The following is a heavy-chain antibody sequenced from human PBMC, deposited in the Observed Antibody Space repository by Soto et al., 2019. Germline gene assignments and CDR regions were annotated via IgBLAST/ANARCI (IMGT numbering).Heavy chain of an antibody. D-gene: IGHD2-2*01. CDR2: INSDGSST. CDR3: ARVSREVVPAAIDY. CDR1: GFTFSSYW. Sequence: GGSLRLSCAASGFTFSSYWIHWVRQAPGKVLVWVSRINSDGSSTTYADSVKGRFTISRDNAKNTLYLQMTSLRAEDTAVYYCARVSREVVPAAIDYWGQGTLVTVSS. V-gene: IGHV3-74*01. J-gene: IGHJ4*02.